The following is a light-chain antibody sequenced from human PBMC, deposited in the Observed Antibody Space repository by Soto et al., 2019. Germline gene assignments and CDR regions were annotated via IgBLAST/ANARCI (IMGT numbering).Light chain of an antibody. Sequence: EIVLTQSPGTLSLSPGERATLSCRASQSVTSSHLAWYQQKPGQAPRLLIFGASNRATGIPDRFSGSGSGTDFTLTINRLEPEDFAVYYCHPYGSSRTFGQATKVEIK. J-gene: IGKJ1*01. CDR1: QSVTSSH. CDR2: GAS. V-gene: IGKV3-20*01. CDR3: HPYGSSRT.